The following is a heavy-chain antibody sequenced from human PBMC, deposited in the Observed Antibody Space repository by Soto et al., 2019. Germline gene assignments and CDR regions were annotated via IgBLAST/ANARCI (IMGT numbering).Heavy chain of an antibody. V-gene: IGHV3-23*01. CDR3: AKDEDFWSGYHYDY. D-gene: IGHD3-3*01. CDR2: ISGSGGST. J-gene: IGHJ4*02. CDR1: GFTFSSYA. Sequence: LRLSCAASGFTFSSYAMSWVRQAPGKGLEWVSAISGSGGSTYYADSVKGRFTISRDNSKNTLYLQMNSLRAEDTAVYYCAKDEDFWSGYHYDYWGQGTLVTVSS.